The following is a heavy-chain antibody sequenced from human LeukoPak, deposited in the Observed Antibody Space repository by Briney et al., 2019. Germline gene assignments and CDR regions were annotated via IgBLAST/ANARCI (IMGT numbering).Heavy chain of an antibody. D-gene: IGHD3-10*01. CDR3: ARDVPLYYYGSGSYSFFDY. CDR1: GYTFTGYY. V-gene: IGHV1-2*02. CDR2: INPNSGGT. J-gene: IGHJ4*02. Sequence: ASVKVSCKASGYTFTGYYMHWVQQAPGQGLEWMGWINPNSGGTNYAQKLQGRVTMTTDTSTSTAYMELRSLRSDDTAVYYCARDVPLYYYGSGSYSFFDYWGQGTLVTASS.